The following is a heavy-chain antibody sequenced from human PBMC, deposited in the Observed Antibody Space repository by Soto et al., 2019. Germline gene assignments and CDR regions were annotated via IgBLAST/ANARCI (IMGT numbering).Heavy chain of an antibody. J-gene: IGHJ4*02. D-gene: IGHD3-9*01. CDR1: GGSISSSSYY. Sequence: PSETLSLTCTVSGGSISSSSYYWGWIRQPPGKGLEWIGSIYYSGSTYYNPSLKSRVTISVDTSKNQFSLKLSSVTAADTAVYYCARVLYDILTKYYFDYWGQGTLVTVPQ. CDR3: ARVLYDILTKYYFDY. V-gene: IGHV4-39*01. CDR2: IYYSGST.